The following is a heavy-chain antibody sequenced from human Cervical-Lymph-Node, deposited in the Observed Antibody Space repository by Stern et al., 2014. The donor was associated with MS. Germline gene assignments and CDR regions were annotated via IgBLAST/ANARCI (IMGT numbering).Heavy chain of an antibody. Sequence: QVQLVQSGTEVKKPGASVRVSCEASGFTFTDSYFHWVRQAPGQGLEWMGWINPNSGGANYAQKFQGRVTVTSDTSISTTYMQLSGRRSDDTAVYFCARGGSWFRPDDYWGQGTLVAVSS. CDR2: INPNSGGA. CDR3: ARGGSWFRPDDY. D-gene: IGHD6-13*01. V-gene: IGHV1-2*02. J-gene: IGHJ4*02. CDR1: GFTFTDSY.